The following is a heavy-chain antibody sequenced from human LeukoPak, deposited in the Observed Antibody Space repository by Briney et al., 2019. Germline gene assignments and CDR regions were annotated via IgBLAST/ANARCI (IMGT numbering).Heavy chain of an antibody. CDR1: GGSISSYY. CDR2: IYYSGST. J-gene: IGHJ5*02. D-gene: IGHD3-22*01. CDR3: ARDTPPQNYYDSSGYLRRNWFDP. Sequence: PSETLSLTCTVSGGSISSYYWSWIRQPPGKGLEWIGHIYYSGSTNYNPSLKSRVTISVDTSKNQFSLKMSSVTAADTAVYYCARDTPPQNYYDSSGYLRRNWFDPWGQGTLVTVSS. V-gene: IGHV4-59*01.